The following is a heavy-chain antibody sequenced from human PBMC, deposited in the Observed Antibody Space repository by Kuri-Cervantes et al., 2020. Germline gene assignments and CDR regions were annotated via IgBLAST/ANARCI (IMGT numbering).Heavy chain of an antibody. D-gene: IGHD3-22*01. CDR2: VYYSGTT. CDR3: ARGPRPKGRRYYYDSSGYYSAFQH. Sequence: SETLSLTCTVSGGSISSSDYYWGWIRQPPGKGLEWVGSVYYSGTTYYNPSLESRVTISVDTSKNQFSLKLSSVTAADTAVYYCARGPRPKGRRYYYDSSGYYSAFQHWGQGTLVTVSS. J-gene: IGHJ1*01. CDR1: GGSISSSDYY. V-gene: IGHV4-39*01.